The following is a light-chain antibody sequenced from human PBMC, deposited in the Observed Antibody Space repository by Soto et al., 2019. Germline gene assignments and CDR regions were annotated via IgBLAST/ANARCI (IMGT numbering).Light chain of an antibody. J-gene: IGKJ1*01. CDR2: KAS. V-gene: IGKV1-5*03. CDR1: QSISGL. CDR3: QQYNTFWT. Sequence: DIQMTQSPSTLSASVVGRVTITCRASQSISGLLAWYQQKPGKAPKLLIYKASGLESGVPSRFSGSGSGTEFTLTINGLQPDDFATYYCQQYNTFWTFGQGTKVDIK.